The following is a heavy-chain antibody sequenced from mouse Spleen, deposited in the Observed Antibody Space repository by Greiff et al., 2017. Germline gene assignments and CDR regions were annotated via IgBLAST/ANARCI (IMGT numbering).Heavy chain of an antibody. D-gene: IGHD2-1*01. Sequence: DVKLVESGGGLVKPGGSLKLSCAASGFTFSDYGMHWVRQAPEKGLEWVAYISSGSSTIYYADTVKGRFTISRDNAKNTLFLQMTSLRSEDTAMYYCARGNYGNYAWFAYWGQGTLVTVSA. J-gene: IGHJ3*01. CDR3: ARGNYGNYAWFAY. CDR1: GFTFSDYG. V-gene: IGHV5-17*01. CDR2: ISSGSSTI.